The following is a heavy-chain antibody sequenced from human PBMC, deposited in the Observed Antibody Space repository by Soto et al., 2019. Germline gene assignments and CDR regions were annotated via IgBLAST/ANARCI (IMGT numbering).Heavy chain of an antibody. CDR3: ARDKGAYYSHLVY. V-gene: IGHV1-69*06. D-gene: IGHD3-22*01. CDR2: IIPFFGTP. CDR1: GATFSSYA. Sequence: QVLLVQSGAEVKKPGSSVNVSCKLSGATFSSYAMSWVRQAPGQGLEWIGGIIPFFGTPTYAQKFQGRVTITADTSTATSYMELSSLRSDDTAVYYCARDKGAYYSHLVYWGQGTLVTVAS. J-gene: IGHJ4*02.